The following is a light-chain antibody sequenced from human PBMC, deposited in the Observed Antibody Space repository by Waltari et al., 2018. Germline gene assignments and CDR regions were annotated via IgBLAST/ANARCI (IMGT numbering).Light chain of an antibody. CDR3: QHYSHSSPWT. J-gene: IGKJ1*01. CDR1: QSGGDW. CDR2: DVS. V-gene: IGKV1-5*01. Sequence: DIQMTQSPSTLSASVGDRVTITCRASQSGGDWLAWYQQKPGKAPELLIFDVSTLKSGVPSMFSGRGSGTEFTLTISSLQPDDFATYYCQHYSHSSPWTFGQGTKVEIK.